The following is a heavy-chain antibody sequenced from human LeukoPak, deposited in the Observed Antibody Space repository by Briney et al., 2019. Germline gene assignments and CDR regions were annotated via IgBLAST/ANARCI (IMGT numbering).Heavy chain of an antibody. D-gene: IGHD6-6*01. V-gene: IGHV4-39*01. CDR3: ARSLRGAAHHFDY. Sequence: PSETLSLTCTVSGGSISSSSYYWGWIRQPPGKGLEWIGSIYYSGSTYYNPSLKSRVTISVDTSKNQFSLKLSSVTAADTAVYYCARSLRGAAHHFDYWGQGTLVTVSS. J-gene: IGHJ4*02. CDR2: IYYSGST. CDR1: GGSISSSSYY.